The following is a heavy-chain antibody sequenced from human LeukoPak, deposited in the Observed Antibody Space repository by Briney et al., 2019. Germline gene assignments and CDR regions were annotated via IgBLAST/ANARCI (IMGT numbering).Heavy chain of an antibody. D-gene: IGHD3-10*01. J-gene: IGHJ6*03. CDR2: IRYDGSNK. CDR3: AKVGWSYPYYYYYYMDV. CDR1: GFTFSSYG. Sequence: PGGSLRLSCAASGFTFSSYGMHWVRQAPGKGLEWVAFIRYDGSNKYYADSVKGRFTISRDDSKNTLYLQMNSLRAEDTAVYYCAKVGWSYPYYYYYYMDVWGKGTTVTISS. V-gene: IGHV3-30*02.